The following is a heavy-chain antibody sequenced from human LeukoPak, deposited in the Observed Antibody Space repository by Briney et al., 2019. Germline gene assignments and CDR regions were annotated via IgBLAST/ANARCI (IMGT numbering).Heavy chain of an antibody. CDR3: AKQSRATVSIINFDY. CDR1: GFTFSSYW. Sequence: GGSLRLSCAASGFTFSSYWMHWVRQAPGKGLVWVSRINSDGSSTSYADSVKGRFTISRDNAKNTLYLQMNSLRAEDTAVYYCAKQSRATVSIINFDYWGQGTLVTVSS. J-gene: IGHJ4*02. V-gene: IGHV3-74*01. D-gene: IGHD2/OR15-2a*01. CDR2: INSDGSST.